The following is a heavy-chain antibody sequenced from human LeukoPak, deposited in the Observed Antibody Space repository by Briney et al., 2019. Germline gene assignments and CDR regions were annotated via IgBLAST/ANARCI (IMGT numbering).Heavy chain of an antibody. D-gene: IGHD6-6*01. Sequence: PGGSLRLSCAASGFTFSSYAMSWVRQAPGKGLEWVSAISGSGGSTYYADSVKGRFPLSRDNSKNTLYLQMNSLRAEDTAVYYCAKDGYSSSYNWFDPWGQGTLVTVSS. CDR3: AKDGYSSSYNWFDP. CDR2: ISGSGGST. J-gene: IGHJ5*02. V-gene: IGHV3-23*01. CDR1: GFTFSSYA.